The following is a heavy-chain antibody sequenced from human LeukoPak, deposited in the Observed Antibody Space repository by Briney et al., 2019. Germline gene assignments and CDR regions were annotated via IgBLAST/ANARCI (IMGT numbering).Heavy chain of an antibody. CDR3: ARCHFDWLSGGYGMDV. V-gene: IGHV3-21*01. CDR1: GFTFSSYS. Sequence: GGSLRLSCAASGFTFSSYSMNWVRQAPGKGLEWVSSISSSSSYIYYADSVKGRFTISRDNAKNSLYLQMNSLRAEGTAVYDCARCHFDWLSGGYGMDVWGQGTTVTVSS. D-gene: IGHD3-9*01. CDR2: ISSSSSYI. J-gene: IGHJ6*02.